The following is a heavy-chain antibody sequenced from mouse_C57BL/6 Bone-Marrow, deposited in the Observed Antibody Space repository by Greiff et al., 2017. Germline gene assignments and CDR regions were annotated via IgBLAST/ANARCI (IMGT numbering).Heavy chain of an antibody. Sequence: VQLKQSGAELVRPGAAVKLSCTVSGFNIKDDYMHWVKQRPEQGLEWIGWIDPENGDTEYASKFQGKATITADTSSNTSYLQLSSLTSEDTAVYYCTTYDYAWFAYWGQGTLVTVSA. CDR2: IDPENGDT. CDR3: TTYDYAWFAY. D-gene: IGHD2-4*01. CDR1: GFNIKDDY. V-gene: IGHV14-4*01. J-gene: IGHJ3*01.